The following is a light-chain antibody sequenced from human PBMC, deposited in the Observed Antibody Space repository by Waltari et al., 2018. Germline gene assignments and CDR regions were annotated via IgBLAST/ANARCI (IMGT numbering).Light chain of an antibody. CDR3: QQYNNWPLYS. Sequence: ELVMTQSPATLSVSPGERATLSCRASQSVTSKVAWYQQKPGQPPRLLIYRASTRATGIPARFSGSGSGTEFTLTISSLQSEDFALYYCQQYNNWPLYSFGQGTKLEI. J-gene: IGKJ2*03. CDR2: RAS. V-gene: IGKV3-15*01. CDR1: QSVTSK.